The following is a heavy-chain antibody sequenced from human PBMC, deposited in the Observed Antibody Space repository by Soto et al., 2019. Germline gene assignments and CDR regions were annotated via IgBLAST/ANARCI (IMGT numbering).Heavy chain of an antibody. CDR3: AALYSTGHRLLGY. V-gene: IGHV3-21*01. CDR1: RFTFSVDS. D-gene: IGHD6-19*01. CDR2: ISSSSTFK. Sequence: GWSLRLSCVAYRFTFSVDSVSWGRQAPGKGLGYLSSISSSSTFKHCADSVKGRFPISSDNAKNSLYLQMNSLRAEDTAVYYCAALYSTGHRLLGYWGQGTLVTV. J-gene: IGHJ4*02.